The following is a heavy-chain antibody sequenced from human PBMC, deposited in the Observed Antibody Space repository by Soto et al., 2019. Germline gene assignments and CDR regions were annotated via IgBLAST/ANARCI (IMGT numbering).Heavy chain of an antibody. J-gene: IGHJ4*02. CDR3: AKTPRQWLVYFDY. Sequence: GGSLRLSCAASGFTVSTNYMNWVRQAPGKGLEWVSIIYSDGDTYYADSVKGRFTISRDNSKNTLSLQMNSLRVEDTAVYYCAKTPRQWLVYFDYWGQGALVTVSS. D-gene: IGHD6-19*01. CDR2: IYSDGDT. CDR1: GFTVSTNY. V-gene: IGHV3-66*01.